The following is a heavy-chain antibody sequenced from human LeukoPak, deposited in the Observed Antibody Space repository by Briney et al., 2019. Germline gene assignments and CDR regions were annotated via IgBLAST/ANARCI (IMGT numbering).Heavy chain of an antibody. J-gene: IGHJ4*02. CDR1: GGTFSSYA. D-gene: IGHD4-17*01. CDR3: ARGATVTTGFGY. Sequence: GASVKVSCKASGGTFSSYAISWVRQAPGQGLGWMGGIIPIFGTANYAQKFQGRVTITADESTSTAYMELSSLRSEDTAVYYCARGATVTTGFGYWGQGTLVTVSS. CDR2: IIPIFGTA. V-gene: IGHV1-69*13.